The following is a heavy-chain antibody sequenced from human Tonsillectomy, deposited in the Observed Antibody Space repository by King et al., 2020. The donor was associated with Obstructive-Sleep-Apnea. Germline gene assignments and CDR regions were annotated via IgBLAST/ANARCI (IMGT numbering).Heavy chain of an antibody. V-gene: IGHV3-64D*06. J-gene: IGHJ4*02. CDR3: VKGRRQWLGAFDY. D-gene: IGHD6-19*01. CDR2: IISNGGVP. CDR1: GFTFNSFA. Sequence: QLVQSVGGFVQPGGSLRLSCLASGFTFNSFAMHWVRTAPGKGLEYVSAIISNGGVPFYADSVKGRFTFSRDNSRNSLFLQMSSLSSEDTALYYCVKGRRQWLGAFDYWGQGTLVTVSS.